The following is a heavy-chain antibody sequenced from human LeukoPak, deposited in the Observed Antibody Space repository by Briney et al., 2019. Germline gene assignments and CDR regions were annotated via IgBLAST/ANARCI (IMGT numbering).Heavy chain of an antibody. CDR1: GGSFSGYY. J-gene: IGHJ6*02. CDR3: ASPNVSGSSPGSLDV. D-gene: IGHD6-6*01. V-gene: IGHV4-34*01. CDR2: INHSGST. Sequence: SETLSLTCAVYGGSFSGYYWSWIRQPPGQGLEWIGEINHSGSTNYNPSLKSRVTISVDTSKNQFSLKLSSVTAADTAVYYCASPNVSGSSPGSLDVWGQGTTVTVSS.